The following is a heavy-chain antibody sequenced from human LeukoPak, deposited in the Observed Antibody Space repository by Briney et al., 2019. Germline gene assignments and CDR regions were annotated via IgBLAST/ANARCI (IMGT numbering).Heavy chain of an antibody. V-gene: IGHV4-38-2*02. J-gene: IGHJ5*02. CDR3: ARSNYDILTGYHYNWFDP. CDR2: IYHSGST. CDR1: GYSISSGYY. Sequence: SETLSLTCTVSGYSISSGYYWGWIRRPPGKGLEWIGSIYHSGSTYYTPSLKSRVTISVDTSKNQFSLKLSSVTAADTAVYYCARSNYDILTGYHYNWFDPWGQGTLVTVSS. D-gene: IGHD3-9*01.